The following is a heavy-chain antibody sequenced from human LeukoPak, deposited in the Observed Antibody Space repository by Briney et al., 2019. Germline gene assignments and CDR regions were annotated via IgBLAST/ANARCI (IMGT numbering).Heavy chain of an antibody. Sequence: RPGGSLRLSCAASGFTFSSYSMNWVRQAPGKGLEWVSSISSSSSYIYYADSVKGRFTISRDNSKNTLYLLMNSLRAEDTAVYYCAKGDQPLLYGGAFDYWGQGTLVTVSS. D-gene: IGHD2-2*02. CDR3: AKGDQPLLYGGAFDY. CDR2: ISSSSSYI. CDR1: GFTFSSYS. V-gene: IGHV3-21*04. J-gene: IGHJ4*02.